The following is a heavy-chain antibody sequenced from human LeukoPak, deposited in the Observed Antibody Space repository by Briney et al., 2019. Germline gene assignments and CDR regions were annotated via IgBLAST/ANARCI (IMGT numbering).Heavy chain of an antibody. D-gene: IGHD3-16*01. V-gene: IGHV3-21*01. CDR3: ARDFMGVSTA. CDR1: GFTFSTYS. Sequence: PGGSLRLSCAASGFTFSTYSMNWVRQAPGKGLEWFSSISSSSTYIYYADSVKGRFTISRDNAKNSLYLQMNSLRAEDTAVYFCARDFMGVSTAWGQGTLVTVSS. J-gene: IGHJ4*02. CDR2: ISSSSTYI.